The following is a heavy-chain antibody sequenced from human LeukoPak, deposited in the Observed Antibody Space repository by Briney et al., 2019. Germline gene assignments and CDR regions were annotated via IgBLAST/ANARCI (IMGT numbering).Heavy chain of an antibody. CDR1: GFTFDDYA. J-gene: IGHJ3*02. D-gene: IGHD2-15*01. V-gene: IGHV3-9*01. Sequence: GGSLRLSCAASGFTFDDYAMHWVRQAPGKGLEWVSGISWNSGSIGYADSVKGRFTISRDNAKNSLYLQMNSLRAEDTALYYCAKGNAVVAAIQKDAFDIWGQGTMVTVSS. CDR2: ISWNSGSI. CDR3: AKGNAVVAAIQKDAFDI.